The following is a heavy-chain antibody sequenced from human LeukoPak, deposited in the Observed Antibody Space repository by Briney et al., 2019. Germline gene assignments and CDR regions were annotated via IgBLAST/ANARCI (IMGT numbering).Heavy chain of an antibody. CDR3: ARHASGWYNYFDY. CDR2: INHSGNT. V-gene: IGHV4-34*01. Sequence: SETLSLTCAVYGGSFSGYYWSWIRQPPGKGLEWIGEINHSGNTNYNPSLKSRVTISVDTSKNQYSLKLSSVTAADTSVYYCARHASGWYNYFDYWGQGTLVTVSS. CDR1: GGSFSGYY. J-gene: IGHJ4*02. D-gene: IGHD6-19*01.